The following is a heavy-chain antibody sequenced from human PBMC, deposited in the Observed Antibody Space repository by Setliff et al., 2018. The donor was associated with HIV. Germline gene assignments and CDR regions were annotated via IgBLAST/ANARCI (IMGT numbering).Heavy chain of an antibody. J-gene: IGHJ6*03. CDR1: GFTFSNAW. D-gene: IGHD3-9*01. CDR3: ARGDQTGYHTTYYYYMDV. Sequence: GGSLRLSCAASGFTFSNAWMNWVRQAPGKGLEWVAFIRLDGSDKNYADSVKGRFTISSDNARNTVFLQMNSLRAEDSAVYYCARGDQTGYHTTYYYYMDVWGLGTTVTVSS. V-gene: IGHV3-30*02. CDR2: IRLDGSDK.